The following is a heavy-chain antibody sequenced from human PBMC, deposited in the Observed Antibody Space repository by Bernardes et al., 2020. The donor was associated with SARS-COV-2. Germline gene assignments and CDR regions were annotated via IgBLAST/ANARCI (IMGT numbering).Heavy chain of an antibody. CDR3: ARLDYYLSGTYYNARHY. D-gene: IGHD3-10*01. CDR2: VFNSEST. V-gene: IGHV4-39*01. CDR1: GDSISSSRYC. J-gene: IGHJ4*02. Sequence: SETLSLTCTVSGDSISSSRYCWGWLRQTPGKGLEWIGNVFNSESTSYTPSLQSRVTISVDVSKNQFSLRLTSVTASDTAVYFCARLDYYLSGTYYNARHYWGQGTLVTVSP.